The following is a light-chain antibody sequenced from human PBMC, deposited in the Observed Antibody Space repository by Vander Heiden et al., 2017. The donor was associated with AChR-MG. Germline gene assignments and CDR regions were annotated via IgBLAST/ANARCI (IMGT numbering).Light chain of an antibody. CDR1: QSLLHRNGYNY. CDR2: LGS. CDR3: MQPLQGRT. J-gene: IGKJ1*01. Sequence: DIAMTQSPLSLPVTPGEPASISCRSSQSLLHRNGYNYLDWYLQKPGQSPQLLIYLGSNRASGVPDRFNGSGSGTDFTLKISRVAAEDVGIYYCMQPLQGRTLGQGTKVVIK. V-gene: IGKV2-28*01.